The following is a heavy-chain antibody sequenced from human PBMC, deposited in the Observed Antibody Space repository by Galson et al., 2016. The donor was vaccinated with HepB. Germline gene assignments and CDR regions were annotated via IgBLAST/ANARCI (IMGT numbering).Heavy chain of an antibody. V-gene: IGHV1-46*03. J-gene: IGHJ4*02. CDR3: ARDRTVTTLLHC. Sequence: SVKVSCKASGYIFSNYHLLWVRQAPGQGLEWMGAINPSDITTNYAQKFQGRVTMTSDTATSTVYMELSRLRSDDTAVYYCARDRTVTTLLHCWGQGTLVTVSS. D-gene: IGHD4-17*01. CDR1: GYIFSNYH. CDR2: INPSDITT.